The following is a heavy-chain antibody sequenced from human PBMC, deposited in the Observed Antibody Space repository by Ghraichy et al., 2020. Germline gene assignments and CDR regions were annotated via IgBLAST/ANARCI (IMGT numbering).Heavy chain of an antibody. CDR2: LSSSGGST. Sequence: GESLNISCAASGFTFSSYPMNWVRQAPGKGLEWVSGLSSSGGSTFYADSVEGRFTISRDNSKNTLYLQMNSLRAEDTAVYYCAKRLYSSSSRGAFDIWGQGTMVTVSS. V-gene: IGHV3-23*01. CDR1: GFTFSSYP. D-gene: IGHD6-6*01. CDR3: AKRLYSSSSRGAFDI. J-gene: IGHJ3*02.